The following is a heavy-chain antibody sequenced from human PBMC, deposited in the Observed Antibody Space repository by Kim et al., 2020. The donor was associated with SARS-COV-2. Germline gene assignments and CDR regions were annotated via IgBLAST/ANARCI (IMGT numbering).Heavy chain of an antibody. V-gene: IGHV4-39*02. Sequence: SETLSLTCTVSGGSISSSSYYWGWIRQPPGKGLEWIGSIYYSGSTYYNPSLKSRVTISVDTSKNQFSLKLSSVTAADTAVYYCAREDTMIVDFGGQGTLVTVSS. CDR3: AREDTMIVDF. D-gene: IGHD3-22*01. CDR2: IYYSGST. J-gene: IGHJ4*02. CDR1: GGSISSSSYY.